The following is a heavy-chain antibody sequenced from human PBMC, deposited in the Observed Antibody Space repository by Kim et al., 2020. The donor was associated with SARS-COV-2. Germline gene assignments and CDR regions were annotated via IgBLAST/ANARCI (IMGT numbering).Heavy chain of an antibody. CDR2: GGTT. J-gene: IGHJ4*02. V-gene: IGHV3-49*02. Sequence: GGTTEYAASVKGRFTISRDDSKTIAYLQMNSLKTEDTAMYYCTRDRGFDYWGQGTLVTVSS. CDR3: TRDRGFDY.